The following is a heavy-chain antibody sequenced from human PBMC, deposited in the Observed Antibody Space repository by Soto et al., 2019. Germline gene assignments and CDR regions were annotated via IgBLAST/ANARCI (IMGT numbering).Heavy chain of an antibody. J-gene: IGHJ6*03. CDR3: ATMVRGVSTYYYHYYMDV. CDR2: IYSGGST. D-gene: IGHD3-10*01. V-gene: IGHV3-66*01. Sequence: GGSLRLSCAASGFTVSSNYMTWVRQAPGKGLEWVSVIYSGGSTDFADSVKGRFTISRDNSKNTLFLQMNSLRVEDTAVYYCATMVRGVSTYYYHYYMDVWGKGTTVTVSS. CDR1: GFTVSSNY.